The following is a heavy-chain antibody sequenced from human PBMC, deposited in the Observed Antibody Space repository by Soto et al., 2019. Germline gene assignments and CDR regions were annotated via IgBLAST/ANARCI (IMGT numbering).Heavy chain of an antibody. CDR3: AKIKFRGVVVNV. D-gene: IGHD3-10*01. V-gene: IGHV3-23*01. CDR1: GFTFSSYA. J-gene: IGHJ6*02. Sequence: EVQLLESGRALVQPGGSLRLSCAASGFTFSSYAMYWVRQAPGKGLEWVSTISNSGNTYYADSVEGRSTISRDNSKNTLYLQMNSLRAEDTAVYYCAKIKFRGVVVNVWGQGTTVTVSS. CDR2: ISNSGNT.